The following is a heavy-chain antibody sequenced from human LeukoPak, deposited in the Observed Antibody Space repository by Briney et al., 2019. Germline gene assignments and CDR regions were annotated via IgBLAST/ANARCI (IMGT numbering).Heavy chain of an antibody. CDR1: GGSFSGYY. V-gene: IGHV4-34*01. J-gene: IGHJ4*02. CDR2: INHSGST. D-gene: IGHD2-21*02. CDR3: ARHVAVVTAFGIDY. Sequence: ASETLSLTCAVYGGSFSGYYWSWIRQPPGKGLEWIGEINHSGSTNYNPSLKSRVTISVDTSKNQFSLKLSSVTAADTAVYYCARHVAVVTAFGIDYWGQGTLVTVSS.